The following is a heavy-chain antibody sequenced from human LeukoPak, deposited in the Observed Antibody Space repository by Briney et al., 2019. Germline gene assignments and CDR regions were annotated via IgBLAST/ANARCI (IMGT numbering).Heavy chain of an antibody. CDR3: ARQGSLYGSSPMDV. V-gene: IGHV3-7*01. CDR2: IKEDGSDK. D-gene: IGHD3-10*01. Sequence: GSLRLSCAASGFTFSSYWMSWVRQAPGKGLEWVANIKEDGSDKYYEGSVKGRFTISRDNAKDSLYLQMNSLRAEDTAVYFCARQGSLYGSSPMDVWGQGTTVTVSS. CDR1: GFTFSSYW. J-gene: IGHJ6*02.